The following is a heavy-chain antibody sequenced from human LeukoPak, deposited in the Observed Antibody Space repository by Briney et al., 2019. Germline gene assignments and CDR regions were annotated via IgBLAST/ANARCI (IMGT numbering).Heavy chain of an antibody. J-gene: IGHJ4*02. CDR2: ITSSGSST. D-gene: IGHD3-16*01. Sequence: GKSLRLSCAASGFTFSDYYMSWIRQAPGKGLEWISYITSSGSSTNYADSVKGRFTISRDNAKNSVVLQMNSLRAEDTAVYYCTRERRGTYYAFESWGQGTLVTVSS. CDR1: GFTFSDYY. V-gene: IGHV3-11*01. CDR3: TRERRGTYYAFES.